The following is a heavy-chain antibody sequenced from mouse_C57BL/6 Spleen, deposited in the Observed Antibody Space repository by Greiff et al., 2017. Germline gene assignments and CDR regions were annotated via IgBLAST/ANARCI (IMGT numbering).Heavy chain of an antibody. J-gene: IGHJ1*03. CDR2: ISDGGSYT. V-gene: IGHV5-4*01. Sequence: EVQLVESGGGLVKPGGSLKLSCAASGFTFSSYAMSWVRQTPEKRLEWVATISDGGSYTYYPDNVKGRFTISRDNAKNNLYLQMSHLKSEDTAMYYCARERTGDWYFDVWGTGTTVTVSS. D-gene: IGHD4-1*01. CDR3: ARERTGDWYFDV. CDR1: GFTFSSYA.